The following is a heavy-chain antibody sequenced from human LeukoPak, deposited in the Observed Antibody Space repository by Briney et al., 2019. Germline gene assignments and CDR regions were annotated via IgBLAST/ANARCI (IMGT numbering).Heavy chain of an antibody. CDR1: GGTFSSYA. D-gene: IGHD5-12*01. CDR2: IIPIFGTA. J-gene: IGHJ4*02. Sequence: ASVKVSCKASGGTFSSYAISWVRQAPGQGLEWMGGIIPIFGTANYAQKFQGRVTITADKSTSTAYMELSSLRSEDTAVYYCARVAAAAHNGYDYLEYWGQGTLVTVSS. V-gene: IGHV1-69*06. CDR3: ARVAAAAHNGYDYLEY.